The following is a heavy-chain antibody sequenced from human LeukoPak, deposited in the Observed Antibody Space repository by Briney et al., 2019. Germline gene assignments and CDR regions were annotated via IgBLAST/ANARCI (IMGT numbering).Heavy chain of an antibody. Sequence: GGSLRLSCAASGFTFSIYAMSWVRQAPGKGLEWVSVIRGSGSSGGSAFYADSVKGRFTLSRDNSKNTLYLQMNSLRADDTAVYYCARRGSTDYWGQGTLVTVSS. J-gene: IGHJ4*02. CDR1: GFTFSIYA. CDR2: IRGSGSSGGSA. V-gene: IGHV3-23*01. D-gene: IGHD2/OR15-2a*01. CDR3: ARRGSTDY.